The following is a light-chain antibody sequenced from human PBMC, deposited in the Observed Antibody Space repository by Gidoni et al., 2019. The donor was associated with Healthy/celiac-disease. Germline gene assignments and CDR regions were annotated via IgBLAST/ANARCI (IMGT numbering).Light chain of an antibody. J-gene: IGKJ4*01. CDR2: GAS. CDR3: QQYGSSPLT. CDR1: QSVSSSY. V-gene: IGKV3-20*01. Sequence: ELVLTPSPGTLSLSPGERATLSCRASQSVSSSYLAWYQQKPGQAPRLLIYGASSRPPGIPDRFSGSGSGTDFTLTISRLEPEDFAVYYCQQYGSSPLTFGGGTKVEIK.